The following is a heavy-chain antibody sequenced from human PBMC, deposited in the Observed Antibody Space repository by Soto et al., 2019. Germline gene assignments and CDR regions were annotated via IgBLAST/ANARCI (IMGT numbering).Heavy chain of an antibody. D-gene: IGHD6-13*01. CDR3: AKDLRRVAAAGTLFDN. CDR1: GFTFSSYA. J-gene: IGHJ3*02. CDR2: ISGSGGST. V-gene: IGHV3-23*01. Sequence: GGSLRLSCAASGFTFSSYAMSWVRQAPGKGLEWVSAISGSGGSTYYADSVKGRFTISRDNSKNTLYLQMNSLRAEDTAVYYCAKDLRRVAAAGTLFDNWGQGTMVTVSS.